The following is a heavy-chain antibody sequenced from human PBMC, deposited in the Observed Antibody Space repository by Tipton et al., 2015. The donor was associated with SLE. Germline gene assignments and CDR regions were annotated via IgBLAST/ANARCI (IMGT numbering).Heavy chain of an antibody. CDR2: ISSSSSYI. J-gene: IGHJ5*02. CDR1: GFTFSSYS. Sequence: SLRLSCAASGFTFSSYSMNWVRQAPGKGLEWVSSISSSSSYIYYADSVKGRFTISRDNAKNSLYLQMNSLRAEDTAVYYCARGRRVEDIVVVVAVDWFDPWGQGTLVTVSS. D-gene: IGHD2-15*01. CDR3: ARGRRVEDIVVVVAVDWFDP. V-gene: IGHV3-21*01.